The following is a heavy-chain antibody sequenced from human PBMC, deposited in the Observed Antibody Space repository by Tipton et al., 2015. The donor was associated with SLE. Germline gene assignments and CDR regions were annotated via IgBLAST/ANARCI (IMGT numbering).Heavy chain of an antibody. CDR2: IFYSGTT. V-gene: IGHV4-39*07. J-gene: IGHJ4*02. Sequence: LRLSCAVSGYPISSTTYYWGWIRQSPGKGLEWIGSIFYSGTTYYNPSLKSRVTISVDTSRNQFSLKLSSVTAADTAVYYCARRSRRWFQSFDYWGQGTLVTVSS. D-gene: IGHD3-10*01. CDR3: ARRSRRWFQSFDY. CDR1: GYPISSTTYY.